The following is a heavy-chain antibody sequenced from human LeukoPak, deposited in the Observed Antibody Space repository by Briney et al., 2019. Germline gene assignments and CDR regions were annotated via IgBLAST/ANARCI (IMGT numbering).Heavy chain of an antibody. CDR1: GGSISSGSYY. CDR3: ARQSRERFRGVTIMPIDY. D-gene: IGHD3-10*01. J-gene: IGHJ4*02. Sequence: PSETLSLTCTVSGGSISSGSYYWGWIRQPPGKGLEWIGSIYCSWSTYYNPSLKSRVTISVDTSKNQFSLKLSSVTAADTAVYYCARQSRERFRGVTIMPIDYWGQGTLVTVSS. CDR2: IYCSWST. V-gene: IGHV4-39*01.